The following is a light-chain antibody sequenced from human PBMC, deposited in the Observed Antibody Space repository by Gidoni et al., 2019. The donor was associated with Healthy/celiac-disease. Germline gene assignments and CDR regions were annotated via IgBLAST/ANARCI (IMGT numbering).Light chain of an antibody. J-gene: IGKJ5*01. V-gene: IGKV3-20*01. CDR3: QHYGSSFT. CDR1: QSVSSSY. Sequence: EIVLTQSPGTLSLSPGERATLSCRASQSVSSSYLAWYQQTPGQAPRLLIYGASSRATGIPDRFSGSGSGTDFTLTISRLEPEDFAVYYCQHYGSSFTFGQGTRLEIK. CDR2: GAS.